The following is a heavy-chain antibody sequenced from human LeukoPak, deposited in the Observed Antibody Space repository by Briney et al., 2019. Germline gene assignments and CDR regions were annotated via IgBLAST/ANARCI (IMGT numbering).Heavy chain of an antibody. J-gene: IGHJ3*02. CDR1: GGSFSGYY. V-gene: IGHV4-34*03. Sequence: PSETLSLTCAVYGGSFSGYYWSWIRQPPGKGLEWIGEINHSGSTNYNPSLKSRVTISVDTSKNQFSLKLSSVTAADTAVYYCAYYDSSGPAFDIWGQGTMVTVSS. CDR2: INHSGST. D-gene: IGHD3-22*01. CDR3: AYYDSSGPAFDI.